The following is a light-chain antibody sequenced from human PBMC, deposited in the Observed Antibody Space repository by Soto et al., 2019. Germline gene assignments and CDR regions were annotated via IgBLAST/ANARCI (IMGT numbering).Light chain of an antibody. CDR3: SSYTNINTRACV. Sequence: QSALTQPASVSGSPGQSITISCTGTSGDIGSYNRVSWYQQHPGKAPKIIIYEVTDRPSGVSNLFSGSKSGNTASLTISGLQAEDEAEYYCSSYTNINTRACVFGTGTKVTVL. J-gene: IGLJ1*01. V-gene: IGLV2-14*01. CDR2: EVT. CDR1: SGDIGSYNR.